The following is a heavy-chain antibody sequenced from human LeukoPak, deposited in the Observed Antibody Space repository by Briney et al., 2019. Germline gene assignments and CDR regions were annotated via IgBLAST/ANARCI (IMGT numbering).Heavy chain of an antibody. CDR3: AKDGRDGYKSSTPDY. V-gene: IGHV3-30*02. CDR1: GFTFSSYG. Sequence: PGGSLRLSCAASGFTFSSYGMHWVRQAPGKGLEWVAFIRYDGSNKYYADSVKGRFTISRDNSKNTLYLQMNSLRAEDTAVYYCAKDGRDGYKSSTPDYWGQGTLVTVSS. J-gene: IGHJ4*02. D-gene: IGHD5-24*01. CDR2: IRYDGSNK.